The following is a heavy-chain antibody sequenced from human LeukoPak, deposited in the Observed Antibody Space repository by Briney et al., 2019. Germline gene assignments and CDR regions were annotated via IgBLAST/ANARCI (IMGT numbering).Heavy chain of an antibody. CDR1: GYTFTSYD. D-gene: IGHD1-26*01. CDR3: ARGEQWELPIHY. CDR2: MNPNSGNT. Sequence: ASVKVSCKASGYTFTSYDINWVRQATGQGLEWMGWMNPNSGNTGYAQKFQGRVTMTRNTSISTAYMELSSLRSEDTAVYYCARGEQWELPIHYWGQGTLVTVSS. J-gene: IGHJ4*02. V-gene: IGHV1-8*01.